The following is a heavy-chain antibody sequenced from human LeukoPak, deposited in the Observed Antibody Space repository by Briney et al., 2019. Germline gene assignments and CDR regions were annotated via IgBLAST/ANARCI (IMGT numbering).Heavy chain of an antibody. CDR3: AKHRRSTLVTAYFDS. J-gene: IGHJ4*02. Sequence: GGSLRLSCAASGFTFSSYGMHWVRQAPGKGLEWVAFIRYDGSNKYYADSVKGRFTISRDNSKNTLYLQLNSLRVDDAAIYYCAKHRRSTLVTAYFDSWGQGTLVTVSS. CDR2: IRYDGSNK. CDR1: GFTFSSYG. V-gene: IGHV3-30*02. D-gene: IGHD2-21*02.